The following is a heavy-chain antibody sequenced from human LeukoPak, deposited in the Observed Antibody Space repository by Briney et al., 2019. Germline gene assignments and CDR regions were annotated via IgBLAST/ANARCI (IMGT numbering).Heavy chain of an antibody. Sequence: ASVKVSCKASDYTFTSYGISWVRQAPGQGLEWMGWISAYNGNTNYAQKFQGRVTVTTDTSTSTAYMELRSLRSDDTAVYYCARDGDAYYYDRVSWFDPWGQGTLVTVSS. V-gene: IGHV1-18*01. J-gene: IGHJ5*02. CDR3: ARDGDAYYYDRVSWFDP. CDR2: ISAYNGNT. D-gene: IGHD3-22*01. CDR1: DYTFTSYG.